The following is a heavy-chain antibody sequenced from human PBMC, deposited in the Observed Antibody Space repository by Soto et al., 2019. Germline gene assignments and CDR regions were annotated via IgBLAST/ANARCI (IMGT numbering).Heavy chain of an antibody. D-gene: IGHD1-1*01. CDR1: GFTFSSYA. Sequence: GESLKISCAASGFTFSSYAMHWVRQAPGKGLEWVAVISYDGSNKYYAESVKGRFTISRDNSKNTLYLQMNSLRAEDTAVYYCARVRQYLGQLWTLDYWGQGTLVTVSS. V-gene: IGHV3-30-3*01. CDR2: ISYDGSNK. J-gene: IGHJ4*02. CDR3: ARVRQYLGQLWTLDY.